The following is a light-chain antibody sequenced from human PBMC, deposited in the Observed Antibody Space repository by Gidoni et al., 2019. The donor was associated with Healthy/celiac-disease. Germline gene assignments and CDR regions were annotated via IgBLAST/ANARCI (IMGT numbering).Light chain of an antibody. J-gene: IGKJ1*01. CDR3: QQYNNWPPWT. CDR1: QSVSSS. V-gene: IGKV3-15*01. CDR2: GAS. Sequence: EIVMTQSPATLSVSPGERATLSCRASQSVSSSLAWYQQKPGQAPRLLIYGASTRATGIPARFSDSGSGTEFTLTLISLQSEDFAVYYCQQYNNWPPWTFGQGTKVEIK.